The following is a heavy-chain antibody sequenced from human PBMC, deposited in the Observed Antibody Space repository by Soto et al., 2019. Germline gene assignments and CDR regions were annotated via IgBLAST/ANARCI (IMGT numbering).Heavy chain of an antibody. D-gene: IGHD2-8*01. Sequence: GGSLRLSCAASGFAFSSYAMSWVRQAPGKGLEWVSAISGSGGSTYYADSVKGRFTISRDNSKNTLYLQMNSLRAEDTSVYYCAKADLECVRNGVLYWGQGTLVTVSS. CDR2: ISGSGGST. CDR3: AKADLECVRNGVLY. J-gene: IGHJ4*02. V-gene: IGHV3-23*01. CDR1: GFAFSSYA.